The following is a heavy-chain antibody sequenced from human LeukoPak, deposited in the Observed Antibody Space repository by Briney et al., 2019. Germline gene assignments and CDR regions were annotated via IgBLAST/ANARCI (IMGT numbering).Heavy chain of an antibody. CDR3: ARVGPDTSSRLY. Sequence: PLETLSLTCAVYGGSLSGYYWSWIRQPPGKGLEWIGEINHSGSTNYNPSLKSRVTLSVDTSKNHISLKVNSVSAADTAVYYCARVGPDTSSRLYWGQGTLATVSS. CDR2: INHSGST. V-gene: IGHV4-34*01. D-gene: IGHD6-13*01. CDR1: GGSLSGYY. J-gene: IGHJ4*02.